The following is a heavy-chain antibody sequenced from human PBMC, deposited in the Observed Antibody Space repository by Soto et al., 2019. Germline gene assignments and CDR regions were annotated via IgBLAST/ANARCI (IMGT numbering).Heavy chain of an antibody. CDR2: IIPIFGTA. D-gene: IGHD6-19*01. CDR3: ARGPPEPGIAVAGTVEYFQH. J-gene: IGHJ1*01. V-gene: IGHV1-69*01. Sequence: QVQLVQSGAEVKKPGSSVKVSCKASRGTFSSYAISWVRQAPGQGLEWMGGIIPIFGTANYAQKFQGRVTITADESTSTAYMELSSLRSEDTAVYYCARGPPEPGIAVAGTVEYFQHWGQGTLVTVSS. CDR1: RGTFSSYA.